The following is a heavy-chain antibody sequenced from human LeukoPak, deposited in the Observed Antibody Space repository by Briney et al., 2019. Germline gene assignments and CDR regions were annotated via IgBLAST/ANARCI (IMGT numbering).Heavy chain of an antibody. CDR1: GGSISSSSYD. D-gene: IGHD3-10*01. J-gene: IGHJ4*02. CDR3: ASNLWFGESDY. V-gene: IGHV4-39*01. CDR2: IYYSGST. Sequence: PSETLSLTCTVSGGSISSSSYDWGWIRQPPGKGLEWIGSIYYSGSTYYNPSLKSRVTISVDTSKNQFSLKLSSVTAADTAVYYCASNLWFGESDYWGQGTLVTVSS.